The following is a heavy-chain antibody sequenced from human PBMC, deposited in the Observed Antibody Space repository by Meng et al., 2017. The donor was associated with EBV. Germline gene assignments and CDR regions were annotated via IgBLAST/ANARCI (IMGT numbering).Heavy chain of an antibody. Sequence: QGQLVGSGGGVVQPGRSLRLSCAASGFTFSSYAMHWVRQAPGKGLEWVAVISYDGSNKYYADSVKGRFTISRDNSKNTLYLQMNSLRAEDTAVYYCAGGQQWLRSPYFDYWGQGTLVTVSS. CDR1: GFTFSSYA. V-gene: IGHV3-30-3*01. CDR3: AGGQQWLRSPYFDY. CDR2: ISYDGSNK. J-gene: IGHJ4*02. D-gene: IGHD5-12*01.